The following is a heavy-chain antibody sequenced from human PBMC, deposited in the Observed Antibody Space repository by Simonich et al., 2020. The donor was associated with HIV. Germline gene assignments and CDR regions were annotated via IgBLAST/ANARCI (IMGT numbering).Heavy chain of an antibody. D-gene: IGHD6-19*01. Sequence: EVQLVESGGGLVQPGRSLRLSCAASGFTFDDHAMHWVRQDPGKGREWVSGSSWNSGNIGYADSVKGRFTISRDNAKNSLYLQMNSRRAEDMALYYCARLAVAGTGTAFDIWGQGTMVTVSS. CDR3: ARLAVAGTGTAFDI. CDR1: GFTFDDHA. V-gene: IGHV3-9*03. CDR2: SSWNSGNI. J-gene: IGHJ3*02.